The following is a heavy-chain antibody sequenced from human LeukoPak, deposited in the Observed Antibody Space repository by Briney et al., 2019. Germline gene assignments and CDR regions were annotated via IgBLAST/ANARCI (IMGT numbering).Heavy chain of an antibody. CDR3: ARQSVVAATRWFDP. J-gene: IGHJ5*02. D-gene: IGHD2-15*01. CDR1: GGSISSSSYY. Sequence: SETLSLTCTVSGGSISSSSYYWGWIRQPPGKGLEWIGSIYYSGSTYYNPSLKSRVTISVDTSKNQFSLKLSSVTAADTAVYYCARQSVVAATRWFDPWGQGTLVTVSP. CDR2: IYYSGST. V-gene: IGHV4-39*01.